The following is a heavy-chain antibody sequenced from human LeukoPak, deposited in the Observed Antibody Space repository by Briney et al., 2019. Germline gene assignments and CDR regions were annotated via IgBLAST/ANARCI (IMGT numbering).Heavy chain of an antibody. CDR2: INPDGSEQ. J-gene: IGHJ6*02. D-gene: IGHD6-13*01. CDR3: ARDPLDGMDV. Sequence: GGSLRLSCAASGFTFSTHWMSWVRQAPGKGLEWVTNINPDGSEQHYVDSVMGRFIISRDNAKSSLFLQMDSLRAEDTAVYYCARDPLDGMDVWGQGTTVTVSS. CDR1: GFTFSTHW. V-gene: IGHV3-7*03.